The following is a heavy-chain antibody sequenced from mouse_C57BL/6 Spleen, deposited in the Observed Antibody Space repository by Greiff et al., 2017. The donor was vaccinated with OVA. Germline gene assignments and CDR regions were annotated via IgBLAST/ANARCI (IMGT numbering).Heavy chain of an antibody. D-gene: IGHD1-1*01. CDR3: AFMTTVGAEPY. V-gene: IGHV1-82*01. Sequence: VKLMESGPELVKPGASVKLSCKASGYAFSSSWMNWVKQRPGTGLEWIGRIYPGDGDTTYDGKFKGKATLTADKTSSTAYMHLSSLTSEDSAVYIWAFMTTVGAEPYWGQGTTLTVSS. CDR1: GYAFSSSW. J-gene: IGHJ2*01. CDR2: IYPGDGDT.